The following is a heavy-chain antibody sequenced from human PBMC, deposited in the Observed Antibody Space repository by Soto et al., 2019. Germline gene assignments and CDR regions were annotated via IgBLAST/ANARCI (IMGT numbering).Heavy chain of an antibody. V-gene: IGHV1-69*02. CDR3: ARSSGSESYYPVLFDY. Sequence: QVQLVQSGAEVKKPGSSVKVSCKASGGTFSSYTISWVRQAPGQGLEWMGRIIPILGIANYAQKFQGRVTITADKSTSTAYMELSSLRSEDTAVYYCARSSGSESYYPVLFDYWGQGTLVTVSS. CDR2: IIPILGIA. CDR1: GGTFSSYT. D-gene: IGHD3-10*01. J-gene: IGHJ4*02.